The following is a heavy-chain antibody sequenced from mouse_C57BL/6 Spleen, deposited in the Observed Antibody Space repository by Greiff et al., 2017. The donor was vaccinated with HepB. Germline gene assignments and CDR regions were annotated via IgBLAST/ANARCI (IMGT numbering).Heavy chain of an antibody. V-gene: IGHV1-54*01. J-gene: IGHJ2*01. CDR1: GYAFTNYL. Sequence: QVQLQQSGAELVRPGTSVKVSCKASGYAFTNYLIEWVKQRPGQGLEWIGVINPGSGGTNYNEKFKGKATLTADKSSSTAYMQLSSLTSEDSAVYFCARSDYGSSYLDYWGQGTTLTVSS. CDR3: ARSDYGSSYLDY. CDR2: INPGSGGT. D-gene: IGHD1-1*01.